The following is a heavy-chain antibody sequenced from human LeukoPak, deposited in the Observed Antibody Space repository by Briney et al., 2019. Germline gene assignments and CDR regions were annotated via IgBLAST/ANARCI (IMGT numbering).Heavy chain of an antibody. CDR2: IIPIFGTA. D-gene: IGHD3-22*01. CDR1: GGTFTSYA. V-gene: IGHV1-69*05. CDR3: AFSSGYYFDY. Sequence: GASVKVSCKASGGTFTSYAISWVRQAPGQGLEWMGGIIPIFGTANYAQKFQGRVTITTDESTSTAYMELSSLRSEDTAVYYCAFSSGYYFDYWGQGTLVTVSS. J-gene: IGHJ4*02.